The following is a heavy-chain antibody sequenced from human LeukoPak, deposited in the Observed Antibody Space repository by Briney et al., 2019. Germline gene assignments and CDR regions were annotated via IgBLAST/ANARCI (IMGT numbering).Heavy chain of an antibody. CDR1: GGPISSYY. V-gene: IGHV4-59*08. CDR2: IYYCWSP. J-gene: IGHJ4*02. Sequence: SETLSLTCTVSGGPISSYYWSWIRQPPAKGLEWDGYIYYCWSPRYNPSLKSRVTIAVDTAQNQFSLKLSSVIAADTGVYYCASGSHYFDYWGQGTLVTVSS. CDR3: ASGSHYFDY. D-gene: IGHD1-26*01.